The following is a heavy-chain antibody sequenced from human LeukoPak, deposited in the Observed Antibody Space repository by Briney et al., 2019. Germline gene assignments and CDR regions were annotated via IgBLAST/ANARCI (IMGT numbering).Heavy chain of an antibody. Sequence: GGSLRLSCAASGFTFSDYYMSRIRQAPGKGLEWVSYISSSGSTIYYADSVKGRFTISRDNAKNSLYLQMNSLRAEDTAVYYCARDYYDSSGYYYGLDYWGQGTLVTVSS. V-gene: IGHV3-11*01. CDR2: ISSSGSTI. D-gene: IGHD3-22*01. CDR3: ARDYYDSSGYYYGLDY. J-gene: IGHJ4*02. CDR1: GFTFSDYY.